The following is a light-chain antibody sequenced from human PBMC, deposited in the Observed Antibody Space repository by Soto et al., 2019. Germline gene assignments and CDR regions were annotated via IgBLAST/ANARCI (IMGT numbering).Light chain of an antibody. CDR1: QSVAGY. Sequence: GDTVTITCRASQSVAGYLNWYHQRPGQAPKLLIYAASTLQSGVPSRFSGSGSGTDFTLTISSLQPEDVATYYCQKYNSAPRTFGQGTKVDIK. J-gene: IGKJ1*01. CDR2: AAS. V-gene: IGKV1-27*01. CDR3: QKYNSAPRT.